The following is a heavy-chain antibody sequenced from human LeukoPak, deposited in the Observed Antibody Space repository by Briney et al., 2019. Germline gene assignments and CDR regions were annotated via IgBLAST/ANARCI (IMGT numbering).Heavy chain of an antibody. CDR3: ARAYYDSSGYHYFDY. V-gene: IGHV3-30*03. J-gene: IGHJ4*02. CDR2: ISYNGINE. Sequence: GGSLRLSCAASGFSFSDYNMHWVRQAPGKGLEWMAVISYNGINEYYADSVKGRFTISRDNAKNSLYLQMNSLRAEDTAVYYCARAYYDSSGYHYFDYWGQGTLVTVSS. CDR1: GFSFSDYN. D-gene: IGHD3-22*01.